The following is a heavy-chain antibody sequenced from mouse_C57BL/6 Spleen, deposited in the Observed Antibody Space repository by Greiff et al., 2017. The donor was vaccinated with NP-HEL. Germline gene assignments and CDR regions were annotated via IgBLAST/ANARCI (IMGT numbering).Heavy chain of an antibody. CDR3: ARNPHGSSFYYAMDY. V-gene: IGHV1-69*01. Sequence: VQLQQPGAELVMPGASVKLSCKASGYTFTSYWMHWVKQRPGQGLEWIGEIDPSDSYTNYNQKFKGKSTLTVDKSSSTAYMQLSSLTSEDSAVYYCARNPHGSSFYYAMDYWGQGTSVTVSS. CDR1: GYTFTSYW. J-gene: IGHJ4*01. CDR2: IDPSDSYT. D-gene: IGHD1-1*01.